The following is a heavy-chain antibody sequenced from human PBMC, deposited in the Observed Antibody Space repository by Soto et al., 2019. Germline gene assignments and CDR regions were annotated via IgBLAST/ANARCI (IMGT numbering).Heavy chain of an antibody. CDR1: GYTFTSYY. Sequence: GASVKVSCKASGYTFTSYYMHWVRQAPGQGLEWMGIINPSGGSTSYAQKFQGRVTMTRDTSTSTVYMELGSLRSEDTAVYYCARVSGGCPDAFDIWGQGTMVTVSS. CDR2: INPSGGST. J-gene: IGHJ3*02. D-gene: IGHD6-19*01. CDR3: ARVSGGCPDAFDI. V-gene: IGHV1-46*01.